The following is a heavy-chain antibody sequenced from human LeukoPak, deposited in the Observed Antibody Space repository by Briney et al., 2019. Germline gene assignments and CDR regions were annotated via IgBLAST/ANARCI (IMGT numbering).Heavy chain of an antibody. CDR3: ARETVDY. V-gene: IGHV1-18*01. J-gene: IGHJ4*02. CDR1: GYTFTSYG. D-gene: IGHD1-14*01. CDR2: ISAYNGNT. Sequence: ASVKVSCKASGYTFTSYGISWVRQAPGQGLEWRGWISAYNGNTNYAQNPHGRVTMTTDKSTTTTYIQQRSPTPDDTTLYYCARETVDYWGQGTLVTVSS.